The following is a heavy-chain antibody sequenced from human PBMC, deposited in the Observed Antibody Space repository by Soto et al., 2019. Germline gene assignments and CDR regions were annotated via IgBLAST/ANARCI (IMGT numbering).Heavy chain of an antibody. V-gene: IGHV4-61*01. Sequence: PSETLSLTCTVSGGSVSSGSYYWSWIRQPPGKGLEWIGYIYYSGSTNYNPSLKSRVTISVDTSKNQFSLKLSSVTAADTAVYYCARVKLLRLFDYWGQGTLVTVSS. CDR3: ARVKLLRLFDY. J-gene: IGHJ4*02. CDR2: IYYSGST. D-gene: IGHD1-26*01. CDR1: GGSVSSGSYY.